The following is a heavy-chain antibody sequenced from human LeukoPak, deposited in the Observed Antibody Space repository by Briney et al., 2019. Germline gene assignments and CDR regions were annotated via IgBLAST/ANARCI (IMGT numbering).Heavy chain of an antibody. CDR1: GFTFNNAW. V-gene: IGHV3-48*01. Sequence: SGGSLRLSCTASGFTFNNAWMSWVRQAPGKGLEWVSCISSSSSTIYYADSVKGRFIISRDNAKNSLYLQMNSLRAEDTALYYCAKETRGSYSFSFDYWGQGTLVTVPS. CDR2: ISSSSSTI. J-gene: IGHJ4*02. D-gene: IGHD1-26*01. CDR3: AKETRGSYSFSFDY.